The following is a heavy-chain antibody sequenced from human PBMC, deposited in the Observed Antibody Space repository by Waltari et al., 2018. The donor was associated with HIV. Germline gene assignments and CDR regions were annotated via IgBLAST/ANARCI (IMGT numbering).Heavy chain of an antibody. D-gene: IGHD2-8*01. CDR2: ISSNSSTI. CDR3: VRVGTSFDY. Sequence: EVQLVESGGGLVQPGGSLSLSCVASGFTCSDDAMNWVSQAPGKGLGWVSYISSNSSTIYHADSVKCRFTISRDNAKNSLYLQMNSLRDEDTAVYYCVRVGTSFDYWGQGTLVTVSS. J-gene: IGHJ4*02. V-gene: IGHV3-48*02. CDR1: GFTCSDDA.